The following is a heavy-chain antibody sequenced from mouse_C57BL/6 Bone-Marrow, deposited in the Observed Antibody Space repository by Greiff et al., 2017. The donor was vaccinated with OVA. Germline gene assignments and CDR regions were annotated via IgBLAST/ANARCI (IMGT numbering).Heavy chain of an antibody. V-gene: IGHV1-50*01. Sequence: VQLQQPGAELVKPGASVKLSCKASGYTFTSYWMQWVKQRPGQGLEWIGEIDPSDSYTNYNQKFKGKATLTVDTSSSTAYMQLSSLTSEDSAVYYCARKGTTVVEGYWGQGTTLTVSS. CDR1: GYTFTSYW. J-gene: IGHJ2*01. CDR3: ARKGTTVVEGY. D-gene: IGHD1-1*01. CDR2: IDPSDSYT.